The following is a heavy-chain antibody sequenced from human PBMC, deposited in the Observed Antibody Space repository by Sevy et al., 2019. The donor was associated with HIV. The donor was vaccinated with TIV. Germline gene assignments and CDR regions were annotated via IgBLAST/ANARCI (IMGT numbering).Heavy chain of an antibody. J-gene: IGHJ4*02. CDR1: GFTVNTNY. D-gene: IGHD2-15*01. CDR3: ARFSGGSKGTAFDY. V-gene: IGHV3-53*01. CDR2: IYSGGST. Sequence: GGSLRLSCTASGFTVNTNYMSWVRQAPEKGLEWVSVIYSGGSTYYADSVKGRFTISRDNSKNTVYLQMNSLRAEDTVVYYWARFSGGSKGTAFDYWGQGTLVTVSS.